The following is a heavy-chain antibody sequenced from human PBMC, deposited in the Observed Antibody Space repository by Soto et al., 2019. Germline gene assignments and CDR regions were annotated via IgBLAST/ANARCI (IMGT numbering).Heavy chain of an antibody. CDR1: GGSISSSSYY. J-gene: IGHJ5*02. CDR2: IYYSGST. Sequence: QLQLQESGPGLVKPSETLSLTCTVSGGSISSSSYYWGWIRQPPGKGLEWIGSIYYSGSTYYNPSLKSRVTISVDTSKNQFSLKLSSVTAADTAAYYCARHGYLQLPGGWFDPWGQGTLVTVSS. D-gene: IGHD2-2*01. V-gene: IGHV4-39*01. CDR3: ARHGYLQLPGGWFDP.